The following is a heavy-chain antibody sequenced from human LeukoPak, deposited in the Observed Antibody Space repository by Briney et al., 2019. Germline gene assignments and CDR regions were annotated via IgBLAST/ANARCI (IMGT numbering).Heavy chain of an antibody. CDR3: ARGRACGY. J-gene: IGHJ4*02. V-gene: IGHV4-34*01. D-gene: IGHD1-26*01. CDR1: GGSFSGYY. Sequence: SETLSLTCAVYGGSFSGYYWSWIRQPPGKGLEWIGEINHSGCTNYNPSLKSRVTISVDTSKNQFSLKLSSVTAADTAVYYCARGRACGYWGQGTLVTVSS. CDR2: INHSGCT.